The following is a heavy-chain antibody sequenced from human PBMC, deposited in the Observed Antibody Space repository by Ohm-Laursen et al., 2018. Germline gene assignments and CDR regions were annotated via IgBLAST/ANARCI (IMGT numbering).Heavy chain of an antibody. Sequence: TLSLTCVVSGYSISSGYFWTWIRQHPGKGLEWIGYIYYSGSTYYNPSLKSRVTISVDTSKNQFSLKLSSVTAADTAVYYCARGAYYYDLGYWGQGTLVTVSS. J-gene: IGHJ4*02. CDR1: GYSISSGYF. D-gene: IGHD3-22*01. CDR2: IYYSGST. CDR3: ARGAYYYDLGY. V-gene: IGHV4-31*11.